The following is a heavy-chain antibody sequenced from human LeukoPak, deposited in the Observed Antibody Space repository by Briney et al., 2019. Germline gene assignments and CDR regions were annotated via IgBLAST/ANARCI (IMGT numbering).Heavy chain of an antibody. J-gene: IGHJ5*02. CDR2: ISSSSSYI. D-gene: IGHD4-11*01. Sequence: GGSLRLSCAASGFTFSSYSMNWVRQAPGKGLEWVSSISSSSSYIYYAYSVKGRVTISRDYANNSLYLQMNSLSAEDTAVYYCARDATPDTVTRGWFDPWGQGTLVTVSS. V-gene: IGHV3-21*01. CDR3: ARDATPDTVTRGWFDP. CDR1: GFTFSSYS.